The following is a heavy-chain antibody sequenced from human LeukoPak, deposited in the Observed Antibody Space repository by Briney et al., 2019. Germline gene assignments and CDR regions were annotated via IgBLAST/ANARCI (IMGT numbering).Heavy chain of an antibody. CDR1: GGSISSYY. CDR3: ARGPHYDFRSGYEFDY. J-gene: IGHJ4*02. Sequence: MSSETLSLTCTVSGGSISSYYWSWIRQPAGKGLEWIGRIYTSGSTNYNPSLKSRVTMSVDTSKNQFSLKLSSVTAADTAVYYCARGPHYDFRSGYEFDYWGQGTLVTVSS. CDR2: IYTSGST. D-gene: IGHD3-3*01. V-gene: IGHV4-4*07.